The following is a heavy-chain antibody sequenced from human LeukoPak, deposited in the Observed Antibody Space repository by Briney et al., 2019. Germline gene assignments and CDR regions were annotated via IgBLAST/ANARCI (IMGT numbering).Heavy chain of an antibody. Sequence: SETLSLTCTVSGGSISSHYWSWIRQPPGKGLEWIGYIYYSGSTNYNPSLKSRVTISVDTSKNQFSLKLSSVTAADTAVYYRARMSDYYDSSGYAWSLFDPWGQGTLVTVSS. D-gene: IGHD3-22*01. CDR1: GGSISSHY. V-gene: IGHV4-59*11. CDR3: ARMSDYYDSSGYAWSLFDP. CDR2: IYYSGST. J-gene: IGHJ5*02.